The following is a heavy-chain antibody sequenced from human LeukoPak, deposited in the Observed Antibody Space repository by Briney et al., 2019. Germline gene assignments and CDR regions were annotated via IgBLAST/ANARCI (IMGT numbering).Heavy chain of an antibody. J-gene: IGHJ6*03. CDR3: ARRWNYGRNYYIDV. D-gene: IGHD1-7*01. V-gene: IGHV4-34*01. CDR2: INDSGRI. Sequence: SETLSLTCAVYGGSFSNYYWSWIRQTPGKGMEWIGEINDSGRINYNPSLMSRVTVSVDTSRNQFSLGLTSVTATDTAVYYCARRWNYGRNYYIDVWGKGATVSVSS. CDR1: GGSFSNYY.